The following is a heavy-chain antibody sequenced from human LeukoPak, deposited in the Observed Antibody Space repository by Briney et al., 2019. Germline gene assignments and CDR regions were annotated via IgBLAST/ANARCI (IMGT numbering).Heavy chain of an antibody. CDR3: AREWYYSSTSCPGYYYYMDV. J-gene: IGHJ6*03. CDR1: GGTFSSYA. CDR2: IIPIFGTA. V-gene: IGHV1-69*05. Sequence: ASVKVSRKASGGTFSSYAISWVRQAPGQGLEWMGGIIPIFGTANYAQKFQGRVTITTDESTSTAYMELSSLRSEDTAVYYCAREWYYSSTSCPGYYYYMDVWGKGTTVTVSS. D-gene: IGHD2-2*01.